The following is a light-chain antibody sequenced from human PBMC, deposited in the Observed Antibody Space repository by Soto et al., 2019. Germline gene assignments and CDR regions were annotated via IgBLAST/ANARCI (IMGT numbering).Light chain of an antibody. V-gene: IGLV2-14*01. CDR2: EVS. J-gene: IGLJ1*01. Sequence: QSALPQPASVSGSPGQSITISCTGTISDIGGHNFVSWYQQYPGKAPKLIMYEVSARPSGVSDRLSGSRSGNTASLTISGLQAEDEADYYCSSYTASTTYVFGTGTKVTVL. CDR3: SSYTASTTYV. CDR1: ISDIGGHNF.